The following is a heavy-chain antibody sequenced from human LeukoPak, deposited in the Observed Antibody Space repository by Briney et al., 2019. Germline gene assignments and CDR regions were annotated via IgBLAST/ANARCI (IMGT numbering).Heavy chain of an antibody. Sequence: SVKVSCKASGGTFSSYAISWVRQAPGQGLEWMGGIIPIFGTANYAQKFQGRVTITADESTSTAYMELSSLRSEDTAVYYCARDMGALGYCSSTSCPGVAFDIWGQGTMVTVSS. CDR3: ARDMGALGYCSSTSCPGVAFDI. D-gene: IGHD2-2*01. V-gene: IGHV1-69*13. CDR2: IIPIFGTA. CDR1: GGTFSSYA. J-gene: IGHJ3*02.